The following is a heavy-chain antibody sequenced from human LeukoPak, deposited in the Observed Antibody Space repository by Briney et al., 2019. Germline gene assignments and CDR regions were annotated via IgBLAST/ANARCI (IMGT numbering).Heavy chain of an antibody. CDR1: GFTFSSHG. D-gene: IGHD1-7*01. V-gene: IGHV3-21*01. CDR3: ARGPYNWNYINFDY. Sequence: PGGSLRLSCEASGFTFSSHGMHWVRQAPGKGQEWVSSISSSSSNIYYADSVKGRFTISRDNAKNSLYLQMNSLRAEDTAVYYCARGPYNWNYINFDYWGQGTLVTVSS. J-gene: IGHJ4*02. CDR2: ISSSSSNI.